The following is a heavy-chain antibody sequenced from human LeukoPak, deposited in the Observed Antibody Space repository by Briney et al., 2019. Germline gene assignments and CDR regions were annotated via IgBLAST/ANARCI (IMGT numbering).Heavy chain of an antibody. V-gene: IGHV3-30*18. CDR2: ISFDRSNN. CDR1: EVALTSYG. D-gene: IGHD3-10*01. Sequence: RSLRLSCAPSEVALTSYGMHSGRQAPGQGVERVAGISFDRSNNYYADSVKGRFTISRDNSKNTLYLQMNSLRAEDTAMYYCSKYFWFGEFFSVDAFDIWGQGTMVTVSS. J-gene: IGHJ3*02. CDR3: SKYFWFGEFFSVDAFDI.